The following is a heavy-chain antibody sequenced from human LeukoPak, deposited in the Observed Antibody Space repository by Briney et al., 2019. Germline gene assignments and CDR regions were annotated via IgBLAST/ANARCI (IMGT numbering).Heavy chain of an antibody. CDR3: AREMVRGVIIPKTKNWFDP. Sequence: SVKVSCKASGGTFSSYAISWVRQAPAQGLEWMGRIIPILGIANYAQKVQGRVTITADKSTSTAYMELSSLRSEDTAVYYCAREMVRGVIIPKTKNWFDPWGQGTLVTVSS. CDR2: IIPILGIA. J-gene: IGHJ5*02. D-gene: IGHD3-10*01. V-gene: IGHV1-69*04. CDR1: GGTFSSYA.